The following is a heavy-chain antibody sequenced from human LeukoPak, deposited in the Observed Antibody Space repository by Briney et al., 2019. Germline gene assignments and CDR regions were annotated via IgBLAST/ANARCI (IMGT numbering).Heavy chain of an antibody. Sequence: SETLSLTCGVSGGPISSSSYYWGWIRQPPGKGLEWIGSIYSSGRTYYNPSLQSRVTIAVDTSKHQFSLKLTSVTASDTAVYYCARTPDIAVISDWGQGTLVTLSS. CDR1: GGPISSSSYY. V-gene: IGHV4-39*01. J-gene: IGHJ4*02. CDR3: ARTPDIAVISD. D-gene: IGHD5-12*01. CDR2: IYSSGRT.